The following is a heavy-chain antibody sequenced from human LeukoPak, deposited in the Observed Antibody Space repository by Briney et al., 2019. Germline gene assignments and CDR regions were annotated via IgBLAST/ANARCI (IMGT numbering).Heavy chain of an antibody. CDR1: GYTFTSYD. D-gene: IGHD3-9*01. J-gene: IGHJ6*03. CDR3: ARGLRYFDWLLNYMDV. Sequence: ASVKVSCKASGYTFTSYDINWVRQAPGQGLEWMGWMKPNSGNTGYAQKFQGRVTITRNTSISTAYMELSSLRSEDTAVYYCARGLRYFDWLLNYMDVWGKGTTVTVSS. V-gene: IGHV1-8*03. CDR2: MKPNSGNT.